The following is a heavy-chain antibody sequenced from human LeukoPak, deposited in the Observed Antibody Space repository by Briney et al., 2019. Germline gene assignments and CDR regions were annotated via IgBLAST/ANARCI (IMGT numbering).Heavy chain of an antibody. J-gene: IGHJ4*02. V-gene: IGHV3-23*01. CDR3: AKAQKAWELLHDFDY. CDR2: ISGSGGST. D-gene: IGHD1-26*01. CDR1: GFTFSSYA. Sequence: GGSLGLSCAASGFTFSSYAMSWVRQAPGKGLEWVSAISGSGGSTYYADSVKGRFTISRDNSKNTLYLQMNSLRAEDTAVYYCAKAQKAWELLHDFDYWGQGTLVTVSS.